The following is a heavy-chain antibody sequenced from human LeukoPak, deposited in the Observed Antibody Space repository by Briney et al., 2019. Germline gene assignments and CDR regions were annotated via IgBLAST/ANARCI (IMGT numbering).Heavy chain of an antibody. CDR2: INPSGGST. D-gene: IGHD3-10*01. CDR1: GYTFTSYY. V-gene: IGHV1-46*01. J-gene: IGHJ5*02. Sequence: ASVKVSCKASGYTFTSYYMHWVRQAPGQGLEWMGIINPSGGSTSYAQKFQGRVTMTRDMSTSTVYMELSRLRSDDTAVYYCAREANPYGSGSYYNWFDPWGQGTLVTVSS. CDR3: AREANPYGSGSYYNWFDP.